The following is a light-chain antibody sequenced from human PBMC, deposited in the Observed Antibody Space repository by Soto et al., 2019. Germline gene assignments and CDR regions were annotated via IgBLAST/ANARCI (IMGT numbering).Light chain of an antibody. Sequence: IQLTQSPSSLSASVGDRVTITCRASPAIASFLAWYQQKPGTAPKLLIYGASTLQSGVPSRFSVSSSGTDYTLTIASLQPEDFATYYCQQLNGSPWTFGQGTKVKSN. J-gene: IGKJ1*01. CDR3: QQLNGSPWT. CDR1: PAIASF. V-gene: IGKV1-9*01. CDR2: GAS.